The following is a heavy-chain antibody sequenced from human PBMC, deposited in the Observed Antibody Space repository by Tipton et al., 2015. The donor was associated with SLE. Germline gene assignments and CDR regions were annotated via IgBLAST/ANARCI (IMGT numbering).Heavy chain of an antibody. CDR3: ARIAIAPAMGEYYFDS. J-gene: IGHJ4*02. CDR1: GGSFSDYY. V-gene: IGHV4-34*10. Sequence: TLSLTCAVYGGSFSDYYWSWIRQTPGEGLEWIGEINHTGGTNYNPSLESRVTMSVDTSKNQFSLNLNSVTAADTAAYYCARIAIAPAMGEYYFDSWGQGTLVTVSS. D-gene: IGHD2-2*01. CDR2: INHTGGT.